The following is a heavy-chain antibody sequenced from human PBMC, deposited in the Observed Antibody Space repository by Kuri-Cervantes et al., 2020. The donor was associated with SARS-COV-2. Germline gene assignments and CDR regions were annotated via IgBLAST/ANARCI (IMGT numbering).Heavy chain of an antibody. CDR2: TYYRSKWYH. CDR1: GDSVSSNSAG. CDR3: ARVTTGTLDY. J-gene: IGHJ4*02. V-gene: IGHV6-1*01. Sequence: SETLSLTCAISGDSVSSNSAGWNWIRQSPSRGLEWLGSTYYRSKWYHDYAVSVKSRIIINPDTSKNQFSLQLSSVTPEDTAVYYCARVTTGTLDYWGQGTLVTVSS. D-gene: IGHD1-1*01.